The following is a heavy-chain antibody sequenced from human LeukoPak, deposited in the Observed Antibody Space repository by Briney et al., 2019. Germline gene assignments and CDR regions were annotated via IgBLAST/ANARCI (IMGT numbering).Heavy chain of an antibody. Sequence: PGGSLRLSCAASGFTFSSYAMHWVRQAPGKGLEWVAVISYDGSNKYYADSVKGRFTISRDNSKHTLYLQMNSLRAEDTAVYYCARDFIEAAELGFDYWGQGTLVTVSS. CDR3: ARDFIEAAELGFDY. D-gene: IGHD6-13*01. V-gene: IGHV3-30-3*01. CDR1: GFTFSSYA. CDR2: ISYDGSNK. J-gene: IGHJ4*02.